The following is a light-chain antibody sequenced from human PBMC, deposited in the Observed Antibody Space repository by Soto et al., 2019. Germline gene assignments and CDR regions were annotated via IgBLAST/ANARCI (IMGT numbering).Light chain of an antibody. J-gene: IGLJ3*02. V-gene: IGLV2-14*01. CDR3: YSYTSRSTWV. CDR1: SSDVGGYNY. CDR2: EVT. Sequence: QSALTQPASVSGSPGQSITISCTGTSSDVGGYNYVSWYQQHPDKAPEVMIYEVTNRPPGVSDRFSGSKSGNTASLTISGLQAEDEAVYYCYSYTSRSTWVFGGGTKLTVL.